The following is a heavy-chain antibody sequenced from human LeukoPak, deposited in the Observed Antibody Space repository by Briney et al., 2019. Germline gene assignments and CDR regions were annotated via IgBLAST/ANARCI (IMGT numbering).Heavy chain of an antibody. Sequence: ASVKVSCKASGYTFISYGISWVRQAPGQGLEWMGWISGYNGNTNYAQKFQGRVTMTTDTSTSTAYMELRSLRSDDTAVYYCARGPGYSSGWYLGEDYWGQGTLVTVSS. CDR2: ISGYNGNT. V-gene: IGHV1-18*01. CDR3: ARGPGYSSGWYLGEDY. J-gene: IGHJ4*02. CDR1: GYTFISYG. D-gene: IGHD6-19*01.